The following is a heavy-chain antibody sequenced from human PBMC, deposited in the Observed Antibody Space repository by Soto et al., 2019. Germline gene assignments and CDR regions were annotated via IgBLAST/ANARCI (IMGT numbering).Heavy chain of an antibody. V-gene: IGHV5-51*01. Sequence: GESLKISCKGSGYSFTSYWIGWVRQMPGKGLEWMGIIYPGDSDTRYSPSFQGQVTISADKSISTAYLQWSSLKASDTAMYYCARPHSCAPHYYGMDVWGQGTTVTVSS. D-gene: IGHD2-2*01. CDR1: GYSFTSYW. CDR2: IYPGDSDT. CDR3: ARPHSCAPHYYGMDV. J-gene: IGHJ6*02.